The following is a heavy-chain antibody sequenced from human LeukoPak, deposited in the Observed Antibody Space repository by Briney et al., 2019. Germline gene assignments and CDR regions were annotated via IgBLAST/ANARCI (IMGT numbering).Heavy chain of an antibody. Sequence: PSETLSLTCTVSGGSISSNDYYWDWIRQPPGMGLEYIGSIYYSGSTYYNPSLKSRVTMSVDTPKNQFSLKVSSVTAADSAVYYCARVTYSSSSISLDAFDIWGQGTMVTVSS. V-gene: IGHV4-39*07. CDR3: ARVTYSSSSISLDAFDI. J-gene: IGHJ3*02. CDR1: GGSISSNDYY. D-gene: IGHD6-6*01. CDR2: IYYSGST.